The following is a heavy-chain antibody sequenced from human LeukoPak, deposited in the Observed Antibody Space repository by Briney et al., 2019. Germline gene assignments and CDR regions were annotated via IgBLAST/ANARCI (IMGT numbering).Heavy chain of an antibody. J-gene: IGHJ4*02. CDR2: IRYDGSNK. D-gene: IGHD3-22*01. Sequence: PGGSLRLSCAAFGFTFSSYGMHWVRQAPGKGLEWVAFIRYDGSNKYYADSVKGRFTISRDNSKNTLYLQMNSLRAEDTAVYYCAKGEEYYDSSGTLSPLDYWGQGTLVTVSS. CDR3: AKGEEYYDSSGTLSPLDY. CDR1: GFTFSSYG. V-gene: IGHV3-30*02.